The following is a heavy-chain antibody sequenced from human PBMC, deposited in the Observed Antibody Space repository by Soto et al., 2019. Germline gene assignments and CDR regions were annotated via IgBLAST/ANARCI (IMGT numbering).Heavy chain of an antibody. CDR2: IYHSGST. J-gene: IGHJ4*02. CDR3: AGLRHWMDKTFDY. D-gene: IGHD1-1*01. CDR1: GGSINTYY. V-gene: IGHV4-59*08. Sequence: PSDTLSLTCTVPGGSINTYYWSWIRQSPGKGLEWIGNIYHSGSTNYNPSLKSRVTISVDTSKSQSYLKLSSVTAADTAVYYCAGLRHWMDKTFDYWGQGTLVTSPQ.